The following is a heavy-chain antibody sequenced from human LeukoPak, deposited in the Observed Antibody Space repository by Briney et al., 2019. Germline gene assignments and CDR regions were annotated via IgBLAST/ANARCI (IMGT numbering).Heavy chain of an antibody. CDR2: ISDDGRNK. Sequence: GGSLRLSCAASGFTFSSHAMHWVRQPPGKGLEWGAVISDDGRNKYHGDSVKGRFTISRDSPKNTVYLQMNSLRTEDTAVYYCARDYSGRYTIDYWGQGTLVTVSS. CDR3: ARDYSGRYTIDY. V-gene: IGHV3-30*04. CDR1: GFTFSSHA. D-gene: IGHD1-26*01. J-gene: IGHJ4*02.